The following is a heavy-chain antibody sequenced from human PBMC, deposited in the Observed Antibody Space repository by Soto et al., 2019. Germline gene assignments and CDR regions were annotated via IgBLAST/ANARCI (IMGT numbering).Heavy chain of an antibody. J-gene: IGHJ4*02. V-gene: IGHV4-34*01. CDR2: IHHTGAT. CDR3: ARLQYYFDY. CDR1: GGSFSDYY. Sequence: PSETLSLTCVVYGGSFSDYYGTWIRQPPGKGLEWIGEIHHTGATNYNPSLKTRVTISLDTSKSQVSLKLDSLTAADTAVYYCARLQYYFDYWGQVTLVTVSS.